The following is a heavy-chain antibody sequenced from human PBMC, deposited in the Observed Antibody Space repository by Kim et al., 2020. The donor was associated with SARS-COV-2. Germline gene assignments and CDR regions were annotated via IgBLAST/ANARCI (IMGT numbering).Heavy chain of an antibody. CDR3: MKGGWGWIWDH. V-gene: IGHV3-23*01. CDR2: IDGSDGTT. Sequence: VGSLRLSCTTSGFTFTGYAMSWVRQAPGKGLEWVSSIDGSDGTTYYVDSVKGRFTISRDNSKNTLYLQMNSLRADDTAVYYCMKGGWGWIWDHWGQGTRVTVSS. D-gene: IGHD2-2*03. J-gene: IGHJ4*02. CDR1: GFTFTGYA.